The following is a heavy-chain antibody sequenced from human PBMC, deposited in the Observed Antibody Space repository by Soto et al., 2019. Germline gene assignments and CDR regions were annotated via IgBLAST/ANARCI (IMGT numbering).Heavy chain of an antibody. Sequence: EVQLVESGGGLVQPGGSLRLSCAASGFTFSSYWMNWVRQAPGKGLEWVANIKQDGSERYYVDSMKGRFTISRDNAKNSVYLQMNSLRGEATAVYYCAGGSGWLVTDWGQGTLVTVSS. CDR3: AGGSGWLVTD. D-gene: IGHD6-19*01. J-gene: IGHJ4*02. CDR2: IKQDGSER. CDR1: GFTFSSYW. V-gene: IGHV3-7*04.